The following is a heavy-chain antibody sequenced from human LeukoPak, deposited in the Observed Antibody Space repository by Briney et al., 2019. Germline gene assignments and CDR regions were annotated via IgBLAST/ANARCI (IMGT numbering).Heavy chain of an antibody. J-gene: IGHJ3*02. CDR2: IYSSGST. CDR3: ARDYYYDSSGSLNDAFDI. CDR1: GGSSSNYY. D-gene: IGHD3-22*01. V-gene: IGHV4-4*07. Sequence: SSETLSLTCTVSGGSSSNYYWSWIRQPAGKGLEWIGRIYSSGSTNYNPSLKSRVTMSVDTSKNQFSLRLSSVTAADAAVYYCARDYYYDSSGSLNDAFDIWGQGTMVTVSS.